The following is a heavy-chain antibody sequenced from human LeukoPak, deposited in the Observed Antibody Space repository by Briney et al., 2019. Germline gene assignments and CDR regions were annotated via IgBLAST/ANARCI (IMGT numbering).Heavy chain of an antibody. J-gene: IGHJ4*02. CDR2: IYYSGST. CDR1: GGSFSDYY. V-gene: IGHV4-59*01. D-gene: IGHD1-26*01. CDR3: ARGVGALDY. Sequence: PSETPSLTCAVYGGSFSDYYWSWIRQPPGKGLEWIGYIYYSGSTNYNPSLKSRVTISVDTSKNQFSLKLSSVTAADTAVYYCARGVGALDYWGQGTLVTVSS.